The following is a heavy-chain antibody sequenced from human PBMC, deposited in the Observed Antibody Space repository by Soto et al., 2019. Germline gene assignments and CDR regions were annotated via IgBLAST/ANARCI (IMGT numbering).Heavy chain of an antibody. CDR2: IYPGDSDT. V-gene: IGHV5-51*01. CDR3: ARSIVVFLAAKTAYDILTGYYGYYGMDV. Sequence: GDSLKISCKGSGYSFTSYWIGWVRQMPGKGLEWMGIIYPGDSDTRYSPSFQGQVTISADKSISTAYLQWSSLKASDTAMYYCARSIVVFLAAKTAYDILTGYYGYYGMDVWGQGTTVTVSS. J-gene: IGHJ6*02. D-gene: IGHD3-9*01. CDR1: GYSFTSYW.